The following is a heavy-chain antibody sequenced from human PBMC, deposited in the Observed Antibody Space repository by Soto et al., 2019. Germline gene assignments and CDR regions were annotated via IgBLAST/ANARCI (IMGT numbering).Heavy chain of an antibody. V-gene: IGHV3-48*01. CDR2: ISSSSSTI. J-gene: IGHJ4*02. CDR1: GGSINSDD. CDR3: ASQSSEWLLFAS. D-gene: IGHD5-12*01. Sequence: ETLSLTCAVSGGSINSDDWWNWVRQAPGKGLEWVSYISSSSSTIYYADSVKGRFTISRDNAKNSLYLQMNSLRAEDTAVYYCASQSSEWLLFASWGQGTLVTVSS.